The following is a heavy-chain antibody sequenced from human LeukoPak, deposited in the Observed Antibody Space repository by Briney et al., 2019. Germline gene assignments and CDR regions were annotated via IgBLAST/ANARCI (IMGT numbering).Heavy chain of an antibody. V-gene: IGHV4-59*01. CDR2: IYYSGST. Sequence: SETLSLTCTVSGGSISSYYWSWIRQPPGKGLEWIGYIYYSGSTNYNPSLKSRVTISVDTSKNQFSLKLSPVTAADTAVYYCARVSREQQLVQYYFDYWGQGTLVTVSS. CDR1: GGSISSYY. D-gene: IGHD6-13*01. CDR3: ARVSREQQLVQYYFDY. J-gene: IGHJ4*02.